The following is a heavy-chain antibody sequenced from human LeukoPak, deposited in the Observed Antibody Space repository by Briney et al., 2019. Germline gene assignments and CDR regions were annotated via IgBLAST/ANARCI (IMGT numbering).Heavy chain of an antibody. CDR3: ARDLGTTIAAAGTGFDY. V-gene: IGHV1-3*01. J-gene: IGHJ4*02. Sequence: ASVKVSCKASGYTFTSYAMHWVRQAPGQRLEWMGWINAGNGNTKYSQKFQGRVTITRDASASTAYMELSSLRSEDTAVYYCARDLGTTIAAAGTGFDYWGQGTLVTVSS. D-gene: IGHD6-13*01. CDR1: GYTFTSYA. CDR2: INAGNGNT.